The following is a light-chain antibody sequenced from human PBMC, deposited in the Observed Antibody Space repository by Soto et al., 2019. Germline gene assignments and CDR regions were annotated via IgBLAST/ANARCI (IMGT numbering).Light chain of an antibody. J-gene: IGKJ2*01. V-gene: IGKV1-9*01. CDR1: QDISRY. CDR3: QQVNSNPRMYT. Sequence: GDRVTITCWASQDISRYLAWYQQKPGKAPKLLIYEAFTLPSGVPSRFSGSGSGTEFTLTISSLQPEDVATYYCQQVNSNPRMYTLGQGTKLEI. CDR2: EAF.